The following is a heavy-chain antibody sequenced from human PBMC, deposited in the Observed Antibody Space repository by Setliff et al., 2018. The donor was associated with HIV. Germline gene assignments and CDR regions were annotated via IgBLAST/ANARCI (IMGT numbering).Heavy chain of an antibody. CDR1: GDSISSDDHY. Sequence: RSETLSLTCTVSGDSISSDDHYWSWIRQTPGKGLEWIGYIFNTGSTYYKSSLASRLTMSVDTSERQFSLRMTSTTAADTAVYYCARGVPLLPPNFWGQGTLVTVSS. CDR2: IFNTGST. D-gene: IGHD2-21*02. J-gene: IGHJ4*02. CDR3: ARGVPLLPPNF. V-gene: IGHV4-30-4*08.